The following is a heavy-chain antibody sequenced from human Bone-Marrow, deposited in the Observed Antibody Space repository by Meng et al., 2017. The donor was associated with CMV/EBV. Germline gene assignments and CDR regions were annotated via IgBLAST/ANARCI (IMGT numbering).Heavy chain of an antibody. CDR2: INPNSGGT. J-gene: IGHJ4*02. Sequence: ASVKVSCKASGYTFTGYYMHWVRQAPGQGLEWMGWINPNSGGTKYAQKLQGRVTMTRDTSISTAYMELSRLGSDDTAGYYCARVWRYYYDYWGQGTLVTVSS. CDR1: GYTFTGYY. V-gene: IGHV1-2*02. D-gene: IGHD1-1*01. CDR3: ARVWRYYYDY.